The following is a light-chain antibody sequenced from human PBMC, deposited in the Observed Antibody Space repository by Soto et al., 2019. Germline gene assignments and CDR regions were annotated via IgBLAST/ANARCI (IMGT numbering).Light chain of an antibody. Sequence: QSVLTQPRSVSGSPGQSVTISCTGTSSDVGGYNFVSWYQQNPGKAPKVVIYDVSERPSGVPDRFSGSKSGNTASLTISGLQAEDEADYYCCSYAGSYTVVFGGGTKLTVL. V-gene: IGLV2-11*01. CDR1: SSDVGGYNF. CDR3: CSYAGSYTVV. J-gene: IGLJ2*01. CDR2: DVS.